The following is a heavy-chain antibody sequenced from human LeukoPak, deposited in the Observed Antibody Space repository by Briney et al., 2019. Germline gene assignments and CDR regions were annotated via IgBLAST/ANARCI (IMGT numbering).Heavy chain of an antibody. V-gene: IGHV4-59*01. CDR2: IYYSGST. J-gene: IGHJ6*02. Sequence: PSETLSLTCTVSGGSISSYYWSWIRQPPGKGLEWIGYIYYSGSTNYNPSLKSRVTISVDTSKNQFSLKLSSVTAADTAVYYCARAMVRGVGGMDVWGQGTTVTVSS. CDR3: ARAMVRGVGGMDV. CDR1: GGSISSYY. D-gene: IGHD3-10*01.